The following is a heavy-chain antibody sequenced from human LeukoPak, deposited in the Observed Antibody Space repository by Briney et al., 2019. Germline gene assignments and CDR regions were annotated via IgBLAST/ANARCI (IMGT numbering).Heavy chain of an antibody. V-gene: IGHV1-18*01. CDR3: VRGWEGELTY. D-gene: IGHD3-16*01. Sequence: GASVKVSCKASGYIFTNYGITWVRQAPGQGLEYMGWISGYNGYSKFVQKFQDRVILTTDTFTSTAYMELRSLRSDDTAVYFCVRGWEGELTYWGQGTLVTVSP. CDR1: GYIFTNYG. CDR2: ISGYNGYS. J-gene: IGHJ4*02.